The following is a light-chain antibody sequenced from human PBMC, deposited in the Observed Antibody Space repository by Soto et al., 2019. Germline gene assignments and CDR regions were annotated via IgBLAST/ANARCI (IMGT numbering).Light chain of an antibody. CDR2: EVS. V-gene: IGLV2-8*01. CDR1: SSDVGGYNY. Sequence: QSALTQPPSASGSPGQSVTISCTGTSSDVGGYNYVSWYQQHPDKAPKLMIYEVSKRPSGVPYRFSGSKSGNTASLTVSGLQAEDEADYYCSSYAGSNNFVFGSGTKLTVL. CDR3: SSYAGSNNFV. J-gene: IGLJ1*01.